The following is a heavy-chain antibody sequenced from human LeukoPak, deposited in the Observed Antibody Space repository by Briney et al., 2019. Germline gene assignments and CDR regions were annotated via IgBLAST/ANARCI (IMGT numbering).Heavy chain of an antibody. D-gene: IGHD4-17*01. Sequence: GGSLRLSCAPSGFTFSSYAMSWVRQAPGKGLEWVSAISRIGDKTYYTNSVKGRLTISRDNSKTTLYLQMNSLRAEDTALYYCANPPTVTKIRFDSWGQGTLVTVSS. CDR1: GFTFSSYA. CDR3: ANPPTVTKIRFDS. V-gene: IGHV3-23*01. J-gene: IGHJ5*01. CDR2: ISRIGDKT.